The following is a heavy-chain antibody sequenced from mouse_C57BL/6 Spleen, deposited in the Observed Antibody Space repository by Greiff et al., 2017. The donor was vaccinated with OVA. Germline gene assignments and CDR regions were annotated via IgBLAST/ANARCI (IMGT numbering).Heavy chain of an antibody. J-gene: IGHJ2*01. CDR2: IHPNSGST. D-gene: IGHD2-4*01. V-gene: IGHV1-64*01. CDR3: ARETSTMITTVFDY. CDR1: GYTFTSYW. Sequence: QVQLQQPGAELVKPGASVKLSCKASGYTFTSYWMHWVKQRPGQGLEWIGMIHPNSGSTNYNEKFKSKATLTVDKSSSTAYMQLSSLRSEDSAVYYCARETSTMITTVFDYWGQGTTLTVSS.